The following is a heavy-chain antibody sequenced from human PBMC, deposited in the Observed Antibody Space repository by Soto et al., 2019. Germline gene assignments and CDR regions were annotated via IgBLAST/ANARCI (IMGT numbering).Heavy chain of an antibody. D-gene: IGHD2-15*01. Sequence: QVTLKESGPVLVKPTETLTLTCTVSGFSLSDADVGVAWICHPPRKALEWLAHILSNDEEVFSSSLSTRLTTSKDTSRSQVVLTMSNMEPVDTATYYCARIRGYCSGGSCYFYYFAMDVWGQGTTVTVS. CDR2: ILSNDEE. CDR3: ARIRGYCSGGSCYFYYFAMDV. CDR1: GFSLSDADVG. V-gene: IGHV2-26*01. J-gene: IGHJ6*02.